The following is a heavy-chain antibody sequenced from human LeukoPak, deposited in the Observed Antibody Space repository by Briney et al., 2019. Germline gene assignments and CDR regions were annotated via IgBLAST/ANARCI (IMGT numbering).Heavy chain of an antibody. CDR1: GFTFSSYS. Sequence: GGSLRLSCAASGFTFSSYSMNWVRQAPGKGLEWVSYISSSSSTIYYADSVKGRFTISRDNAKNSLYLQMNSLRAEDTAVYYCARGQLRRLNWFDPWGQGTLVTVSS. CDR2: ISSSSSTI. D-gene: IGHD1-26*01. CDR3: ARGQLRRLNWFDP. J-gene: IGHJ5*02. V-gene: IGHV3-48*01.